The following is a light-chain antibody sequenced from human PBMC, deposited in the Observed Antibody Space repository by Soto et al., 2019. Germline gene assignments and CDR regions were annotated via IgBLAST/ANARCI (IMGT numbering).Light chain of an antibody. CDR3: CSFPYNRIYV. Sequence: QSALTQPASVSGSPGQSITISCTGTSSDVGSYNLVSWYQQHPGKAPKLMIYEGSKRPSGVSNRFSGSKSGNTASLTISGLQAEDEADYYCCSFPYNRIYVFGHGTKVTV. CDR2: EGS. CDR1: SSDVGSYNL. V-gene: IGLV2-23*01. J-gene: IGLJ1*01.